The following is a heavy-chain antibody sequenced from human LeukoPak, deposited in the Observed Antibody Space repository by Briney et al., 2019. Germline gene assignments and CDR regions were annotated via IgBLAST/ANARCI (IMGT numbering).Heavy chain of an antibody. D-gene: IGHD3-22*01. CDR3: ARVPRDYYDSSGSYFDY. CDR1: GGTFSSYA. V-gene: IGHV1-69*05. CDR2: IIPIFGTA. J-gene: IGHJ4*02. Sequence: SVKVSCKASGGTFSSYAISWVRQAPGQGLEWMGGIIPIFGTANYAQKFQGRVTITTDESTSTAYMELSSLRSEDTAVYYCARVPRDYYDSSGSYFDYWGQGTLVIVSS.